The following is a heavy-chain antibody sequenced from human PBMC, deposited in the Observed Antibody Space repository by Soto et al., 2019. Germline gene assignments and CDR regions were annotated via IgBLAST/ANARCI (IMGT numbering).Heavy chain of an antibody. CDR2: IYYSGST. J-gene: IGHJ4*02. D-gene: IGHD3-10*01. V-gene: IGHV4-39*07. CDR3: ARIRQGSFIFDY. Sequence: SETLSLTCTVSGGSISSSSYYWGWIRQPPGKGLEWIGSIYYSGSTNYNPSLKSRVTISVDTSKNQFSLKLSSVTAADTAVYYCARIRQGSFIFDYWGQGTLVTVSS. CDR1: GGSISSSSYY.